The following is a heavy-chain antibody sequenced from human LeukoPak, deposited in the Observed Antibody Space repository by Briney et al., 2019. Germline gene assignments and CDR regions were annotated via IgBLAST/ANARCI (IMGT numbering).Heavy chain of an antibody. CDR1: GYSISSGYY. D-gene: IGHD6-19*01. CDR3: ARDLGQQWLVQGAFDY. CDR2: IYHSGST. J-gene: IGHJ4*02. V-gene: IGHV4-38-2*02. Sequence: SETLSLTCAVSGYSISSGYYWGWIRQPPGKGLEWIGSIYHSGSTYYNPSPKSRVTISVDTSKNQFSLKLSSVTAADTAVYYCARDLGQQWLVQGAFDYWGQGTLVTVSS.